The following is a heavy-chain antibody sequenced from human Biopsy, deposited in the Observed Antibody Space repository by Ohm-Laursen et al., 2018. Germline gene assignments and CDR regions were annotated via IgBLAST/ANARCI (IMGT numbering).Heavy chain of an antibody. D-gene: IGHD2/OR15-2a*01. CDR3: ARATNSTGWPYYYFYGMDV. J-gene: IGHJ6*02. CDR2: IYYSGST. V-gene: IGHV4-61*08. Sequence: SDTLSLTWTVSGGSISSSGDYWSWIRQTPGKGLEWIGYIYYSGSTNYNPSLKSRVTISVDTSKNQFSLRLNSVTAADTAVYYCARATNSTGWPYYYFYGMDVWGQGTTVTVSS. CDR1: GGSISSSGDY.